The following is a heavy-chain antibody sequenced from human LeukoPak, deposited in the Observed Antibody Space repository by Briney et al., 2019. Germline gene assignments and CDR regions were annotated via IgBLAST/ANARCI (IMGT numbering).Heavy chain of an antibody. CDR1: GGSISGYY. D-gene: IGHD6-19*01. V-gene: IGHV4-4*07. CDR3: AGERGEEYSSGWYKRNYFDN. CDR2: IYTTGNT. Sequence: SETLSLTCTFSGGSISGYYWSWIRQPAGKGLEWIGRIYTTGNTNYNPSLKSRVTMSVDTSKNRFSLKLRSVTAADTAVYYCAGERGEEYSSGWYKRNYFDNWGQGIRVTVSS. J-gene: IGHJ4*02.